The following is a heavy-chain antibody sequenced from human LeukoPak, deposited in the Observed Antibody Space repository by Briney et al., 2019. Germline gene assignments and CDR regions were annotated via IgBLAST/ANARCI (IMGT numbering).Heavy chain of an antibody. CDR1: GFTFDDYG. Sequence: GGSLRLSCAASGFTFDDYGMSWVRQAPGKGLEWVSGISWNSGSIGYADSVKGRFTISRDNAKNSLYLQMNSLRAEDTALYYCAKDASSSSSVFDYWGQGTLVTVSS. CDR3: AKDASSSSSVFDY. D-gene: IGHD6-6*01. CDR2: ISWNSGSI. V-gene: IGHV3-20*04. J-gene: IGHJ4*02.